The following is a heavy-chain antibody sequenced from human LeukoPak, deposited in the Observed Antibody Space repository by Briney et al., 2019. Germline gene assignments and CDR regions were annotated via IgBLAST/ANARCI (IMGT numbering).Heavy chain of an antibody. CDR1: GGSIRNYF. Sequence: SETLSLTCTVSGGSIRNYFWSWIRQPPGKGLEWLGYIYYSGSTNYTPSLKSRITISVDMSKNQFSLKLSSVTAADTAVYYCASSGSYYYYYMDVWGKGTTVTVSS. D-gene: IGHD1-26*01. V-gene: IGHV4-59*01. CDR3: ASSGSYYYYYMDV. J-gene: IGHJ6*03. CDR2: IYYSGST.